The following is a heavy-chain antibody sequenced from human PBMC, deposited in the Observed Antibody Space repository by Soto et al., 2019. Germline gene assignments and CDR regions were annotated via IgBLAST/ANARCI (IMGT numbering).Heavy chain of an antibody. CDR2: ISGSGAST. D-gene: IGHD6-13*01. Sequence: GGSLRLSCASSGFTFSNYGMHWFRQAPGKGLEWVSIISGSGASTYYADSVRGRFTISRDNSKNTLSLQMNRLRVEDTALYYCARDLRKYSSNWLPMDPWGQGTLVTVPQ. J-gene: IGHJ5*02. CDR1: GFTFSNYG. V-gene: IGHV3-23*01. CDR3: ARDLRKYSSNWLPMDP.